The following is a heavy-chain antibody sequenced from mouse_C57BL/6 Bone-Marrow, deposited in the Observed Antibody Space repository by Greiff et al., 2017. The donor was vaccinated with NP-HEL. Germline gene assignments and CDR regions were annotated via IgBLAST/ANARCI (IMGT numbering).Heavy chain of an antibody. CDR3: ARGDDYATGRDAMDY. Sequence: EVKVEESGGGLVKPGGSLKLSCAASGFTFSSYAMSWVRQTPEKRLEWVATISDGGSYTYYPDNVKGRFTISRDNAKNNLYLQMSHLKSEDTAMYYCARGDDYATGRDAMDYWGQGTSVTVSS. V-gene: IGHV5-4*03. D-gene: IGHD2-4*01. J-gene: IGHJ4*01. CDR1: GFTFSSYA. CDR2: ISDGGSYT.